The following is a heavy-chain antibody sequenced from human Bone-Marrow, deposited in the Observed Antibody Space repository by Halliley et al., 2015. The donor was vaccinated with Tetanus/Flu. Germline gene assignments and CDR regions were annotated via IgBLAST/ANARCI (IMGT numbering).Heavy chain of an antibody. CDR1: GDSINSPAYS. V-gene: IGHV4-30-2*01. CDR2: IFHDGIT. J-gene: IGHJ5*02. D-gene: IGHD3-22*01. Sequence: LRLSCAVSGDSINSPAYSWNWIRQPPGKGLEWIGHIFHDGITKYNPSFKSRATISRDTFEDHFALDLTSVSAADTAVYYCARGRRKSSGWVAPWGPGTLVTVSS. CDR3: ARGRRKSSGWVAP.